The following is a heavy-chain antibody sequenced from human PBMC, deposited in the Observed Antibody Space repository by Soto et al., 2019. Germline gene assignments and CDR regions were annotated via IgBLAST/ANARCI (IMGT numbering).Heavy chain of an antibody. D-gene: IGHD6-13*01. J-gene: IGHJ4*02. Sequence: GASVKVSCKAFGGTLKNSAISWVRQAPGQGLEWMGGIIPVFGPALYTQKFQGRVTITADESTNTAFLDVSSLRSEDTAVYYCGRGGSWAKVDSWGPGTLVTVSS. V-gene: IGHV1-69*13. CDR3: GRGGSWAKVDS. CDR2: IIPVFGPA. CDR1: GGTLKNSA.